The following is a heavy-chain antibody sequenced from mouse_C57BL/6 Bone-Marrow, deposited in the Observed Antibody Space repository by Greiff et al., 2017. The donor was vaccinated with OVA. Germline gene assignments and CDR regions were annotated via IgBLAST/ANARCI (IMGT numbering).Heavy chain of an antibody. D-gene: IGHD2-4*01. CDR1: GFTFSDYG. J-gene: IGHJ4*01. Sequence: DVMLVESGGGLVKPGGSLKLSCAASGFTFSDYGMHWVRQAPEKGLEWVAYISSGSSTIYYADTVKGRFTISRDNAKNTLFLQMTSLGSEDTAMYYCARGYYDYDVGAMDYWGQGTSVTVSS. V-gene: IGHV5-17*01. CDR2: ISSGSSTI. CDR3: ARGYYDYDVGAMDY.